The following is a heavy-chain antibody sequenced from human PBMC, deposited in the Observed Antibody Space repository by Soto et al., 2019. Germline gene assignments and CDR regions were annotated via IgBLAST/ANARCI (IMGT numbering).Heavy chain of an antibody. Sequence: QVRLVESGGGVVQPGRSLRLSCAASGFNFGVFGMHWVRQAPGKGLEWLSVLSYEGSEEYYADSVRGRFTISRDNSKHTLFLQMDSLRVDDTGVYYCALTRRSSLLEVAGPGFEYWGQGTLVTVS. J-gene: IGHJ4*02. CDR2: LSYEGSEE. D-gene: IGHD6-19*01. CDR3: ALTRRSSLLEVAGPGFEY. V-gene: IGHV3-30*03. CDR1: GFNFGVFG.